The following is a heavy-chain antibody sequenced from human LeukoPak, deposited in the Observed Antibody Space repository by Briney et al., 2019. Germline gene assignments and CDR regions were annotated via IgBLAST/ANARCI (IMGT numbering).Heavy chain of an antibody. J-gene: IGHJ6*02. D-gene: IGHD3-10*01. V-gene: IGHV3-7*01. CDR1: GFTFSSYS. CDR2: IKQDGSEK. Sequence: GGSLRLSCAASGFTFSSYSMNWVRQAPGKGLEWVANIKQDGSEKYYVDSVKGRFTISRDNAKNSLYLQMNGLRAEDTAVYYCAREDYYGSGSYYRNYYYYGMDVWGQGTTVTVSS. CDR3: AREDYYGSGSYYRNYYYYGMDV.